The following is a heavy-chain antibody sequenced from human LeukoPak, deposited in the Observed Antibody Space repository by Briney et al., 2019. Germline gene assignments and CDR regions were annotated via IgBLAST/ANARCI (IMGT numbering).Heavy chain of an antibody. CDR3: ARKVGATGDAFDI. CDR2: IIPIFGTA. CDR1: GFTFSSYA. J-gene: IGHJ3*02. D-gene: IGHD1-26*01. Sequence: NPGGSLRLSCAASGFTFSSYAISWVRQAPGQGLEWMGGIIPIFGTANYAQKFQGRVTITADESTSTAYMELSSLRSEDTAVYYCARKVGATGDAFDIWGQGTMVTVSS. V-gene: IGHV1-69*01.